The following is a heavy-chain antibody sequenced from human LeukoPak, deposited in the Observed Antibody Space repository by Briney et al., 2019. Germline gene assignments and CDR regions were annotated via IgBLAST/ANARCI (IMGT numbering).Heavy chain of an antibody. CDR3: ARGQWEVRGIIITQLDY. D-gene: IGHD3-10*01. CDR1: GGSFSGYY. J-gene: IGHJ4*02. CDR2: SKHSGGT. V-gene: IGHV4-34*01. Sequence: SEILSLTCAVYGGSFSGYYWSWIRQPPGKGLEWIGESKHSGGTNYNPSLKSRVTISVDTSKKQFSLTLTSVTAADTAVYYCARGQWEVRGIIITQLDYWGQGSLVTVSS.